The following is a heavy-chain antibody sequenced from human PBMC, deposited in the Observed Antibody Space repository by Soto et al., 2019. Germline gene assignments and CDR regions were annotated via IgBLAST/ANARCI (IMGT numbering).Heavy chain of an antibody. D-gene: IGHD3-10*01. V-gene: IGHV3-23*01. CDR1: GFTFSSYA. J-gene: IGHJ6*03. CDR3: AKSGSGFQYYYYMDV. CDR2: ISGSGGST. Sequence: GGSLRLSCAASGFTFSSYAMSWVRQAPGKGLEWVSAISGSGGSTYYADSVKGRFTISRDNSKNTLYLQMNSLRAEDTAVYYCAKSGSGFQYYYYMDVWGKGTTVTVSS.